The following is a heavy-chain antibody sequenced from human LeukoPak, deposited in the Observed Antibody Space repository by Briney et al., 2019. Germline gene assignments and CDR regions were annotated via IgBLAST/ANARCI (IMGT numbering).Heavy chain of an antibody. D-gene: IGHD5/OR15-5a*01. CDR1: GDSISSGVFY. J-gene: IGHJ6*03. CDR3: ARGSFYRNSYYYYINV. CDR2: IYTTGNT. V-gene: IGHV4-61*02. Sequence: PSETPSLTCSLSGDSISSGVFYWSWIRQPAGKGLEWIGRIYTTGNTNYNPSLKSRVTMSIDTSENQLSLKLTSVTAADTAVYYCARGSFYRNSYYYYINVWGTGTTVTVSS.